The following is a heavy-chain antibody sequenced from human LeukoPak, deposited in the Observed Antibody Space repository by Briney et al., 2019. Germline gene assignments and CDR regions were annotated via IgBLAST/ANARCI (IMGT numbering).Heavy chain of an antibody. Sequence: SETVSLTCAVSGGSISSGGYSWSWIRQPPGKGLEWIGYIYHSGSTYYNPSLKSRVTISVDRSKNQFSLKLSSVTAADTAVYYCARAADSSDAFDIWGQGTMVTVSS. V-gene: IGHV4-30-2*01. CDR1: GGSISSGGYS. CDR2: IYHSGST. CDR3: ARAADSSDAFDI. J-gene: IGHJ3*02. D-gene: IGHD3-22*01.